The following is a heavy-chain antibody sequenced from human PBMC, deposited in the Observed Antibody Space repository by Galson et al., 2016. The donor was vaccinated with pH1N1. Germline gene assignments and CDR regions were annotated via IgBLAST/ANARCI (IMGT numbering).Heavy chain of an antibody. J-gene: IGHJ4*02. D-gene: IGHD2-21*01. Sequence: LRLSCAASGFIFSGYTMNWVRQAPGKGPEWVSSISSSGRNIYYADSMKGRFTISRDNAKNTLYLQINNLRAEDTGIYYCAREPYFPPYFDNWGQGILVTVSS. V-gene: IGHV3-21*01. CDR2: ISSSGRNI. CDR3: AREPYFPPYFDN. CDR1: GFIFSGYT.